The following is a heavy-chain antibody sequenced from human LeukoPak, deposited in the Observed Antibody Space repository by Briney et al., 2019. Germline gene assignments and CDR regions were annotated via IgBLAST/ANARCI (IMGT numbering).Heavy chain of an antibody. CDR2: IIPIFGTA. V-gene: IGHV1-69*06. D-gene: IGHD1-1*01. Sequence: SVKVSCKASGGTFSSYAISWVRQAPGQGLEWMGGIIPIFGTANYAQKFQGRVTITADKSTSTAYMELSSLRSEDTAVYYCARALHLELHSYFDSWGQGTLVTVSS. CDR1: GGTFSSYA. CDR3: ARALHLELHSYFDS. J-gene: IGHJ4*02.